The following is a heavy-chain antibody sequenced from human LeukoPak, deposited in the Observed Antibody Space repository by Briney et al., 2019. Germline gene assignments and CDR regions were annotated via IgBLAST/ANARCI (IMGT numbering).Heavy chain of an antibody. Sequence: TGGSLRLSCAASGFTFSSYAMHWVRQAPGKGLEWVGRIKSRTDGGTTDYAAPVKGRFSISRDDSKNTLYLQMNSLKTEDTAVYYCTTHGSLWAKGGAFDNWGQGTPVTVSS. CDR1: GFTFSSYA. D-gene: IGHD3-10*01. CDR3: TTHGSLWAKGGAFDN. J-gene: IGHJ3*02. CDR2: IKSRTDGGTT. V-gene: IGHV3-15*01.